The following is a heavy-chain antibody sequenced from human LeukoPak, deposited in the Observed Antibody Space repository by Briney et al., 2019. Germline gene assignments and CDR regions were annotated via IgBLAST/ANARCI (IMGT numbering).Heavy chain of an antibody. V-gene: IGHV3-30*18. CDR1: GFTFSSYG. J-gene: IGHJ4*02. CDR2: ISYDGSNK. Sequence: GGSLRLFCAASGFTFSSYGMHWGRQAPGKGLEWVAVISYDGSNKYYADSVKGRFTISRDNSKNTLYLQMNSLRAEDTAVYYCAKDPATFDYWGQGTLVTVSS. CDR3: AKDPATFDY.